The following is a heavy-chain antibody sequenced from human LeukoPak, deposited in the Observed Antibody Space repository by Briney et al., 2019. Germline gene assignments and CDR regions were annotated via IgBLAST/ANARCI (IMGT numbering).Heavy chain of an antibody. CDR2: IYHSGST. CDR1: GGSISSSNW. V-gene: IGHV4-4*02. Sequence: SETLSLTRAVSGGSISSSNWWSWVRQPPGKGLEWIGEIYHSGSTNYNPSLKSRVTISVDKSKNQFSLKLSSVTAADTAVYYCARVGRYCSSTSCYTPLGRKKNAFDIWGQGTMVTVSS. CDR3: ARVGRYCSSTSCYTPLGRKKNAFDI. J-gene: IGHJ3*02. D-gene: IGHD2-2*02.